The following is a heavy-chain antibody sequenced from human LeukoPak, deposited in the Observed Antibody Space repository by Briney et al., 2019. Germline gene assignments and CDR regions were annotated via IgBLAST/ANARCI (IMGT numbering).Heavy chain of an antibody. V-gene: IGHV1-2*02. CDR2: INPNSGGT. CDR3: ARAPGLWFGELYGWFDP. J-gene: IGHJ5*02. D-gene: IGHD3-10*01. CDR1: GYTFTGCY. Sequence: GASVKVSCKASGYTFTGCYMHWVRQAPGQGLEWMGWINPNSGGTNYAQKFQGRVTMTRDTSISTAYMELSRLRSDDTAVYYCARAPGLWFGELYGWFDPWGLGTLVTVSS.